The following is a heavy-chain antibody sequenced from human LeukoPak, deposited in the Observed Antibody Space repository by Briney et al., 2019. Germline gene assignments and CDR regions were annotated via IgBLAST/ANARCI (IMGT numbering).Heavy chain of an antibody. CDR3: ASSCSGGSCLPYNWFDP. D-gene: IGHD2-15*01. CDR1: GFTFSSYA. Sequence: GGSLRLSCAASGFTFSSYAMSWVRQAPGKGLEWVSAISGSGGSTYYADSVKGRFTISRDNSKNTLYLQMNSLRAEDTAVYYCASSCSGGSCLPYNWFDPWGQGTLVTVSS. V-gene: IGHV3-23*01. J-gene: IGHJ5*02. CDR2: ISGSGGST.